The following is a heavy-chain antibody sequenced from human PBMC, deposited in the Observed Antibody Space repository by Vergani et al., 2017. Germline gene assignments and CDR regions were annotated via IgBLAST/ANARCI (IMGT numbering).Heavy chain of an antibody. J-gene: IGHJ2*01. Sequence: QVQLQESGPGLVKPSQTLSLTCTVSGGSISSGGYYWSWIRQHPGMGLEWIGYIYYSGSTYYNPSLKSLVTISVDTSKNQFSLKLSSVTAADTAVYYCARAGAYYDKYFDLWGRGTLVTVSS. CDR3: ARAGAYYDKYFDL. CDR1: GGSISSGGYY. CDR2: IYYSGST. V-gene: IGHV4-31*01. D-gene: IGHD3-22*01.